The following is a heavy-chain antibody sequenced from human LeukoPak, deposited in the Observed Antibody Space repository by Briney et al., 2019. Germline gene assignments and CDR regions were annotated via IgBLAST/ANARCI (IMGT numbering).Heavy chain of an antibody. Sequence: GESLKISCKGSGHIFTSYWIGWVRQMPGKGLEWMGIIYPGDSDTRYSPSFQGQVTISADKSIGTAYLQWSSLKASDTAMYYCARSDSNSFYFDYWGQGTQVTVSS. CDR3: ARSDSNSFYFDY. D-gene: IGHD6-6*01. V-gene: IGHV5-51*01. J-gene: IGHJ4*02. CDR1: GHIFTSYW. CDR2: IYPGDSDT.